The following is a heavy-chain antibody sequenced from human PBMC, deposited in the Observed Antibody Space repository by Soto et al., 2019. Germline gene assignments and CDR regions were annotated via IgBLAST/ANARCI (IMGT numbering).Heavy chain of an antibody. V-gene: IGHV3-11*01. D-gene: IGHD3-22*01. CDR1: GFTFSDYY. Sequence: LRLSCAASGFTFSDYYMSWIRQAPGKGLEWVSYISSSDSIYYADSVKGRFTISRDNAKNSLYLQMNSLRAEDTAVYYCARDLGYYDSSGYFDYWGQGTLVTVSS. J-gene: IGHJ4*02. CDR2: ISSSDSI. CDR3: ARDLGYYDSSGYFDY.